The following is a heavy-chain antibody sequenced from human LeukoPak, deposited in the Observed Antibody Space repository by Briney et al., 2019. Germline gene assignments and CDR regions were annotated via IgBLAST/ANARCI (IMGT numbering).Heavy chain of an antibody. Sequence: GGSLRLSCAASGFTFSSYAMHWVRQAPGKGLEWVTVISYDGSNKYYADSVKGRFTISRDNSKNTLYLQMNSLRAEDTAVYYCARAMWWSNSGFDPWGQGTLVTVSS. CDR1: GFTFSSYA. D-gene: IGHD2-21*01. J-gene: IGHJ5*02. CDR2: ISYDGSNK. CDR3: ARAMWWSNSGFDP. V-gene: IGHV3-30*04.